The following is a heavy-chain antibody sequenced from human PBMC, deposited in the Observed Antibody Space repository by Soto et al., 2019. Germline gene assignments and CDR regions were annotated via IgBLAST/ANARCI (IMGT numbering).Heavy chain of an antibody. CDR2: IYYSGST. J-gene: IGHJ4*02. CDR3: AGRYWACFDY. V-gene: IGHV4-59*08. D-gene: IGHD2-21*01. CDR1: GGSISSYY. Sequence: QVQLQESGPGLVKPSETLSLTCTVSGGSISSYYWSWIRQPPGKGLEWIGYIYYSGSTNYNPSLKSRCTTDVDTSKNQVPLKLSSVTPAGTAVYSCAGRYWACFDYWGQGTLVTVSS.